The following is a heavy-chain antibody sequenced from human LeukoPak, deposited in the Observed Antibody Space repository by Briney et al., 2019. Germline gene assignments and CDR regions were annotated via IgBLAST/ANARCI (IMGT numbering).Heavy chain of an antibody. J-gene: IGHJ4*02. D-gene: IGHD3-9*01. CDR2: ISGSGGST. V-gene: IGHV3-23*01. Sequence: GGSLRLSCAASGFTFSSYAMSWVRQAPGKGLEWVSAISGSGGSTYYADSVKGRFTISRDNAKNSLYLQMNSLRAEDTAVYYCARGHVLRYFDWLWGQGTLVTVSS. CDR3: ARGHVLRYFDWL. CDR1: GFTFSSYA.